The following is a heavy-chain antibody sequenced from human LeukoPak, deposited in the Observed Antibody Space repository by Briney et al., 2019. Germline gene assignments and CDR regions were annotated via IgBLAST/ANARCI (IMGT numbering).Heavy chain of an antibody. CDR3: ARDLGYGDPFDY. D-gene: IGHD4-17*01. CDR1: GASISSYY. CDR2: VTHTGST. Sequence: PSETLSLTCAVSGASISSYYWTWIRQSPGKRLEWIGHVTHTGSTNYNASLKGRASISVDMFKTQFSLKLTSATVADTAVYYCARDLGYGDPFDYWGQGTLVTVSS. V-gene: IGHV4-59*01. J-gene: IGHJ4*02.